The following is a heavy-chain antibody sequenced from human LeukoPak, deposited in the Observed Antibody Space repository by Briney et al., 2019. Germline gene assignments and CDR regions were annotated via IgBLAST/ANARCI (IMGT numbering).Heavy chain of an antibody. Sequence: SETLSLTCAVYGGSFSGYYWSWIRQPPGKGLEWIGEINHSGSTNYNPSLKSRVTISVDTSKNQFSLKLSSVAAADTAVYYCARREDTAMVIWGQGTLVTVSS. CDR2: INHSGST. CDR3: ARREDTAMVI. V-gene: IGHV4-34*01. D-gene: IGHD5-18*01. CDR1: GGSFSGYY. J-gene: IGHJ4*02.